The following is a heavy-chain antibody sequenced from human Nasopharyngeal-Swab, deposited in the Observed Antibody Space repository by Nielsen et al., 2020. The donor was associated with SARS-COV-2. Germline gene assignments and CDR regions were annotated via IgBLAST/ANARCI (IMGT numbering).Heavy chain of an antibody. CDR1: GGSISSYY. D-gene: IGHD3-3*01. CDR2: IYTRGST. Sequence: SETLSLTCTVSGGSISSYYWSWIRQPAGKGLEWIGRIYTRGSTNYNPSLKSRVTMSVDTSKNQFSLKLSSVTAADPAVYYCARGSRFTIFGVVPDYYYGMDVWGQGTTVTVSS. CDR3: ARGSRFTIFGVVPDYYYGMDV. V-gene: IGHV4-4*07. J-gene: IGHJ6*02.